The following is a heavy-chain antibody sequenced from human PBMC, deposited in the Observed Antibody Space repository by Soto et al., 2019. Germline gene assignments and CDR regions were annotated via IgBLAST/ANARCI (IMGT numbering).Heavy chain of an antibody. D-gene: IGHD5-18*01. CDR1: GGTFSTYA. J-gene: IGHJ4*02. CDR2: IIPMFGTA. V-gene: IGHV1-69*12. Sequence: QVQLVQSGAEVKKPESSVKVSWKAPGGTFSTYAISWVRQAPGQGLEWMGGIIPMFGTANYAQRFQDRVTITADESTNTVYMELSSLRSEDTAVYFCASGIQLWLRRINNGYSGWGQGTLVTVSS. CDR3: ASGIQLWLRRINNGYSG.